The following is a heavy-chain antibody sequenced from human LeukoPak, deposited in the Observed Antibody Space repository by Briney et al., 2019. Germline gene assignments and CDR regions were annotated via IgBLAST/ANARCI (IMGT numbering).Heavy chain of an antibody. V-gene: IGHV3-7*01. CDR2: IKDDGGER. CDR1: GFTFASYW. CDR3: GRDPYYDALDY. Sequence: GGSLRLSCEASGFTFASYWMSWVRQAPGKGLEWVANIKDDGGERYYVDSVKGRFTISRDNSKNVLYPQMNSLRAEDTAVYYCGRDPYYDALDYWGQGTLVTVSS. D-gene: IGHD3-22*01. J-gene: IGHJ4*02.